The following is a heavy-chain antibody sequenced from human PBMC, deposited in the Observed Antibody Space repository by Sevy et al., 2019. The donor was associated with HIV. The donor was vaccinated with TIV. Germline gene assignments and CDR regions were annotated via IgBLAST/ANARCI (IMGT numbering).Heavy chain of an antibody. CDR2: IWYDGTNK. V-gene: IGHV3-33*01. CDR3: ARDKLPPVMVTMVRGALSYFFDY. CDR1: GFTFSSYG. Sequence: GGSLRLSCAASGFTFSSYGMHWVRQAPDKGLEWVAVIWYDGTNKYYADSVKGRFTISRDNSQNTLYLQMSSLRAEDTAVYYCARDKLPPVMVTMVRGALSYFFDYWGQGTLVTVSS. J-gene: IGHJ4*02. D-gene: IGHD3-10*01.